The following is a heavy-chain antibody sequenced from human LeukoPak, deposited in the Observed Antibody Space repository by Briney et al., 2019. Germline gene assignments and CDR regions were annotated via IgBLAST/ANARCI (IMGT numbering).Heavy chain of an antibody. Sequence: GGFLRLSCAASGFTFSSYAMSWVRQAPEKGLKWVSTISGSGGGTYYADSVKGRFTISRDDSKNTLYLQMNSLRAEDTAVYYCVKDLGRYRNNCFDYWGQGTLVTVSS. CDR3: VKDLGRYRNNCFDY. V-gene: IGHV3-23*01. D-gene: IGHD1-26*01. J-gene: IGHJ4*02. CDR1: GFTFSSYA. CDR2: ISGSGGGT.